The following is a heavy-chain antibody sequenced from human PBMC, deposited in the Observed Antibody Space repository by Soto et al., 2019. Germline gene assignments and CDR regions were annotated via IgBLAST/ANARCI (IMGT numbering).Heavy chain of an antibody. CDR1: GYTFTSYY. D-gene: IGHD6-13*01. Sequence: GASVKVSCKASGYTFTSYYMHWVRQAPGQRLKRMRIINTSGGSTSYAQKLKGRVTMTRDTSTSTVYMELSSLRSEDTAVYYCARDSEGLAAAVFDYWGQGTLVTVSS. CDR3: ARDSEGLAAAVFDY. J-gene: IGHJ4*02. CDR2: INTSGGST. V-gene: IGHV1-46*01.